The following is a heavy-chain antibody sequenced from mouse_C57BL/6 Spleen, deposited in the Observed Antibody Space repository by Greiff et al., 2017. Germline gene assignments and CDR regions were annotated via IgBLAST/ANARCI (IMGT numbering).Heavy chain of an antibody. Sequence: EVKLVESGPGLVKPSQSLSLTCSVTGYSITSGYYWNWIRQFPGNKLEWMGYISYDGSNNYNPSLKNRISITRDTSKNQFFLKLNSVTTEDTATYYCARYYDYVDYWGQGTTLTVSS. D-gene: IGHD2-4*01. J-gene: IGHJ2*01. CDR2: ISYDGSN. V-gene: IGHV3-6*01. CDR1: GYSITSGYY. CDR3: ARYYDYVDY.